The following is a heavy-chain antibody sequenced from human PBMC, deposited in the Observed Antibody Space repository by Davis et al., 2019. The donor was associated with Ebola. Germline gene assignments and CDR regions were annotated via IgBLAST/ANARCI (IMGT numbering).Heavy chain of an antibody. CDR1: GYTFTTYD. J-gene: IGHJ4*02. CDR2: MNPDSGKS. D-gene: IGHD6-6*01. Sequence: AASVKVSCKASGYTFTTYDINWVRQATGQGLGWMGWMNPDSGKSGSAQKFQGRFTMTRNTSITTAYMELTSLRSDDTAVYYCARTLRAGRSFHFWGQGTLVTVSS. V-gene: IGHV1-8*01. CDR3: ARTLRAGRSFHF.